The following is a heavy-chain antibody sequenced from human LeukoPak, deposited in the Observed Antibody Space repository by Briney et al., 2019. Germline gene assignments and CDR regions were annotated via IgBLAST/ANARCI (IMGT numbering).Heavy chain of an antibody. D-gene: IGHD6-13*01. V-gene: IGHV1-18*01. CDR3: ARDGKRQLGFDY. CDR2: ISAYNGKT. J-gene: IGHJ4*02. CDR1: GYTFTSYG. Sequence: ASVNVSCKASGYTFTSYGISWVRQAPGQGLEWMGWISAYNGKTHHAQNFQGRVTMTTDTSTSTAYMELRSLRSDDTAVYYCARDGKRQLGFDYWGQGTLVTVSS.